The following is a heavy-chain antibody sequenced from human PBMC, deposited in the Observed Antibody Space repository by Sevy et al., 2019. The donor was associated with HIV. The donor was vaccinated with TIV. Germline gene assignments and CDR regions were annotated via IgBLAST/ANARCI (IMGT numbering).Heavy chain of an antibody. Sequence: SETLSLTCAVYGGSFSGYYWSWIRQPPGKGLEWIGEINHSGSTNYNPSLKNRVTISVDTSKNQFSLKLSSVTAADTAVYYCARGYCGGDCYPNDAFDIWGQGTMVTVSS. V-gene: IGHV4-34*01. CDR3: ARGYCGGDCYPNDAFDI. CDR1: GGSFSGYY. D-gene: IGHD2-21*02. CDR2: INHSGST. J-gene: IGHJ3*02.